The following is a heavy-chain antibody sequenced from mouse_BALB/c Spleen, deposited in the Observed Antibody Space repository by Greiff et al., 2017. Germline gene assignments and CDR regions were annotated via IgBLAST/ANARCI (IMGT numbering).Heavy chain of an antibody. CDR1: GFSLTSYG. J-gene: IGHJ3*01. Sequence: VHLVESGPGLVAPSQSLSLTCTVSGFSLTSYGVPWVRQPPGKGLEWLGVICAGGSTNYNPALMSRLSISKDNSKSQVFLKMNSLQTDDKAIYYCARGYYGYWGQGTLVTVSA. CDR3: ARGYYGY. D-gene: IGHD1-1*02. V-gene: IGHV2-9*02. CDR2: ICAGGST.